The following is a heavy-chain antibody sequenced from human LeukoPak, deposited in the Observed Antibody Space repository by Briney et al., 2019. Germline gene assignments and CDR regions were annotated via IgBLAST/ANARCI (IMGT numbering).Heavy chain of an antibody. CDR3: ARLHVDTAMVPIDY. CDR1: ESIVSGNY. J-gene: IGHJ4*02. Sequence: PGGSLRLSCAASESIVSGNYTTWVRQAPGKGLEWLSVIYTGGGTYYADSVKGRFTISRDTSKTTVYLQMNSLRAEDTAVYYCARLHVDTAMVPIDYWGQGTLVTVSS. V-gene: IGHV3-66*01. CDR2: IYTGGGT. D-gene: IGHD5-18*01.